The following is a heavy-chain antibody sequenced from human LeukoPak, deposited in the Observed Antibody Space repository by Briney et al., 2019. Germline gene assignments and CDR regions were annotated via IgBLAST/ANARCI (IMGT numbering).Heavy chain of an antibody. CDR1: GYFIRSGYY. CDR2: IYQIGST. V-gene: IGHV4-38-2*02. CDR3: ARETPYGSGSYPFDY. D-gene: IGHD3-10*01. Sequence: SETLSLTCTVSGYFIRSGYYWGWVRQPPGRGLEWVGSIYQIGSTYYNPSLKSRVTISVDTSKNQFSLKLRSVTAADTAVYYCARETPYGSGSYPFDYWGQGILVTVSS. J-gene: IGHJ4*02.